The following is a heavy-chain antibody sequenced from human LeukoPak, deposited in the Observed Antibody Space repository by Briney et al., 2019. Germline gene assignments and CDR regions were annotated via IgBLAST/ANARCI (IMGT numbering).Heavy chain of an antibody. Sequence: GGSLRLSCTVSGFTFSRHWMSWVRQAPGKGLEWVANINPDGNDKQYVDSMKGRFTISRDNAKNSLYLQMNSLRAEDTALYYCAKDFYGGNSGNHDYWGQGTLVTVSS. CDR3: AKDFYGGNSGNHDY. V-gene: IGHV3-7*03. J-gene: IGHJ4*02. CDR1: GFTFSRHW. CDR2: INPDGNDK. D-gene: IGHD4-23*01.